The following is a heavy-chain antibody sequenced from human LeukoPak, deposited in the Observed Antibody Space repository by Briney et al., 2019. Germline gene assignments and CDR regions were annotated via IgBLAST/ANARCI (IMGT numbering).Heavy chain of an antibody. CDR2: ISGSGGIT. V-gene: IGHV3-23*01. CDR1: GYTFSSYA. Sequence: PGGSLRLSCAVSGYTFSSYALGWVRQAPGKGLEWVSIISGSGGITYYANSVKGRFTISRDSSKNTMYMQMNSLRVDDTAVYYCARAEDIVVVVAARVESGTGAYDYWGQGTLVTVSS. J-gene: IGHJ4*02. CDR3: ARAEDIVVVVAARVESGTGAYDY. D-gene: IGHD2-15*01.